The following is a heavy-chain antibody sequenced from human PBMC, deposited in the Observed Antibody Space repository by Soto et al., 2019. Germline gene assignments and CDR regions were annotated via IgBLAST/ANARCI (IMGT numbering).Heavy chain of an antibody. D-gene: IGHD1-7*01. CDR3: AKALPGGTIYDMNA. CDR1: GGSITSGGSY. CDR2: IYYSGRT. V-gene: IGHV4-31*02. J-gene: IGHJ6*03. Sequence: QVQLRESGPGLVKPAQTLSLTCTVSGGSITSGGSYWSWVRQVPGKGLEWIGHIYYSGRTYYNPSLKSRAAMSVDTSRNLLSLKLHSVTAADTAVYYCAKALPGGTIYDMNAWGEGPRVTVSS.